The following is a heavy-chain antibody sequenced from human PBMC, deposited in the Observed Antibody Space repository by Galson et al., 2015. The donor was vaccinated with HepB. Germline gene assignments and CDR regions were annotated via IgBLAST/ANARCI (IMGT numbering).Heavy chain of an antibody. CDR3: ARARWELLMFDY. V-gene: IGHV1-2*02. D-gene: IGHD1-26*01. CDR2: INPNSGGT. Sequence: YTFTGYYMHWVRQAPGQGLEWMGWINPNSGGTNYAQKFQGRVTMTRDTSISTAYMELSRLRSDDTAVYYCARARWELLMFDYWGQGTLATVSS. CDR1: YTFTGYY. J-gene: IGHJ4*02.